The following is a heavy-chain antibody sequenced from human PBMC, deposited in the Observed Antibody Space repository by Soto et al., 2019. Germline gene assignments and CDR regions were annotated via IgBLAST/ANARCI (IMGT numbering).Heavy chain of an antibody. J-gene: IGHJ6*02. V-gene: IGHV5-51*01. CDR3: ASSVVAATWDYYGMDV. D-gene: IGHD2-15*01. CDR1: GYSFTSYW. Sequence: GGSLRLSCKGSGYSFTSYWIGWVRQMPGKGLEWMGIIYPGDSDTRYSPSFQGQVTISADKSISTAYLQWSSLKASDTAMYYCASSVVAATWDYYGMDVWGQGTTVTVSS. CDR2: IYPGDSDT.